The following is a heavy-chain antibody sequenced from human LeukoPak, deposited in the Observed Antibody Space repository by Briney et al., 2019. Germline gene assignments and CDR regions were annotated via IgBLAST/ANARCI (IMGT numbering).Heavy chain of an antibody. CDR1: GGSISSGSYY. Sequence: PSETLSLTCTVSGGSISSGSYYWSWIRQPAGKGLEWIGRIYTSGSTTYNPSLKSRVTISVDTSKNQFSLKLSSVTAADTAVYYCARAGGSFWSGYSAYYMDVWGKGTTVTVSS. CDR3: ARAGGSFWSGYSAYYMDV. D-gene: IGHD3-3*01. V-gene: IGHV4-61*02. CDR2: IYTSGST. J-gene: IGHJ6*03.